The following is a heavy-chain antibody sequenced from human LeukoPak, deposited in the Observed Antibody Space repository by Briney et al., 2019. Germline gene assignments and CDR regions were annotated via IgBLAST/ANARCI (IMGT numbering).Heavy chain of an antibody. Sequence: SETLSLTCTVSGDSISSHYWSWIRQPPGKGLEWIGYIYYSGSTNYNPSLDSRVTISVDTSKNQFSLKLSSVTAADTAVYYCARQGYNYGTATDYWGQGTLVTVSS. CDR1: GDSISSHY. CDR3: ARQGYNYGTATDY. J-gene: IGHJ4*02. V-gene: IGHV4-59*08. D-gene: IGHD5-18*01. CDR2: IYYSGST.